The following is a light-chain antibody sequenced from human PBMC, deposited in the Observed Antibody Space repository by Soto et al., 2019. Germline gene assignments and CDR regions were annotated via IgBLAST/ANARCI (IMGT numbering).Light chain of an antibody. J-gene: IGKJ1*01. V-gene: IGKV3-15*01. CDR3: QQYNNWPPWT. Sequence: EIVMTQSPATLSVSPGERATLSCRASQSVSSNLAWYQQKPGQAPRLLIYGASTRATGIPARFSGSGSGTEFTLPIISLQSEDFAVYYYQQYNNWPPWTFGQGTKVEIK. CDR1: QSVSSN. CDR2: GAS.